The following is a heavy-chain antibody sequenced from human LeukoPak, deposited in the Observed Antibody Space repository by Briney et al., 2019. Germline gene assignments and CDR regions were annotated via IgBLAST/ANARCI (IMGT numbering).Heavy chain of an antibody. D-gene: IGHD3-22*01. CDR2: ISSSGSTI. CDR3: ARDERVYYDSSGYYYDY. Sequence: GGSLRLSCAPSGFTFSDYYMSWIRQAPGKGLEGVSYISSSGSTIYYADSGKGRFTISRDNAKNSLYLQMNSLRAEDTAVYYCARDERVYYDSSGYYYDYWGQGTLVTVSS. CDR1: GFTFSDYY. J-gene: IGHJ4*02. V-gene: IGHV3-11*01.